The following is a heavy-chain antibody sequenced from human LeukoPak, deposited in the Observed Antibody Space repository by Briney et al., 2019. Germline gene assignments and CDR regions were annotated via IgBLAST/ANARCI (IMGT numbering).Heavy chain of an antibody. CDR1: VFTFSSYS. D-gene: IGHD1-26*01. CDR3: ARDPRWDHGDY. CDR2: ISSSSSYI. Sequence: GGSLRLTCAASVFTFSSYSMCWVRQAPGKGLEWVSSISSSSSYIYYADSVKGRFTISRDNAKNSLYLQMNSLRAEDTAVYYCARDPRWDHGDYWGQGTLVTVSS. V-gene: IGHV3-21*01. J-gene: IGHJ4*02.